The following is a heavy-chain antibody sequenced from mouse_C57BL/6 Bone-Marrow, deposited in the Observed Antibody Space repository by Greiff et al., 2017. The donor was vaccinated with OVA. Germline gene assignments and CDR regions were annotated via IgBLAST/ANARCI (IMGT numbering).Heavy chain of an antibody. Sequence: EVQLQQSGPELVKPGASVKISCKASGYTFTDYYMNWVKQSHGKSLEWIGDINPNTGGTSYNQKFKGKATLTVDKSSSTAYMELRSLTSEDSAVYYCALLDYWGQGTSVTVSS. CDR3: ALLDY. V-gene: IGHV1-26*01. D-gene: IGHD2-10*01. J-gene: IGHJ4*01. CDR2: INPNTGGT. CDR1: GYTFTDYY.